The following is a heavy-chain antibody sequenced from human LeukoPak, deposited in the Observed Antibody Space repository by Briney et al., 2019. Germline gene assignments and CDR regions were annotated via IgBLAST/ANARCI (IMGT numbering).Heavy chain of an antibody. D-gene: IGHD6-6*01. CDR2: TYYRSQWNN. CDR3: ARGRGSSADFDY. CDR1: GDSVSSNSAT. J-gene: IGHJ4*02. V-gene: IGHV6-1*01. Sequence: SQTLSLTCVISGDSVSSNSATWNWIRQSPLRGLEWLGRTYYRSQWNNDYAASVKSRIDINPETSKNQFSLQLNSVTPEDTAVYYCARGRGSSADFDYWGQGTVVTVFS.